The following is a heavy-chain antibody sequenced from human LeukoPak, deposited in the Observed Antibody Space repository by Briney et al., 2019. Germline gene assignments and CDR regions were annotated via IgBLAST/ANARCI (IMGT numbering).Heavy chain of an antibody. D-gene: IGHD6-19*01. Sequence: PSETLSLTCAVYGGSFSGYYWSWIRQPPGKGLEWIGEINHSGSTNYNPSLKSRVTLSVDTPKNQFSLKLSSVTAADTVVYYCARGTVAGRRGDFQHWGQGTLVTVSS. CDR2: INHSGST. CDR3: ARGTVAGRRGDFQH. V-gene: IGHV4-34*01. J-gene: IGHJ1*01. CDR1: GGSFSGYY.